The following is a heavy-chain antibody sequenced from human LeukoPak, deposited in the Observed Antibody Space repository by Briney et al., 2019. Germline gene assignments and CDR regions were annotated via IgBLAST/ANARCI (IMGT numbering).Heavy chain of an antibody. V-gene: IGHV1-69*01. Sequence: ASVKVSCKASGGTFSSYAISWVRQAPGQGLEWMGGIIPIFGTANYAQKFQGRVTITADESTSTAYMELSSLRSEDTAVYYCARTMQWELQYYFDYWGQGTLVTVPS. CDR2: IIPIFGTA. CDR1: GGTFSSYA. D-gene: IGHD1-26*01. J-gene: IGHJ4*02. CDR3: ARTMQWELQYYFDY.